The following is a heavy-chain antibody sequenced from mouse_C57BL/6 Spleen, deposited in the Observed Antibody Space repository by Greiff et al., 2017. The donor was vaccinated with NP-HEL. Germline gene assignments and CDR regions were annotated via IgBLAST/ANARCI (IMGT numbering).Heavy chain of an antibody. Sequence: VQLQQSGAELVRPGTSVKVSCKASGYAFTNYLIEWVKQRPGQGLEWIGVINPGSGGTNYNEKFKGKATLTADKSSSTAYMQLSSLTSEDSAVYFCARRSYYYGMDYWGQGTSVTVSS. CDR3: ARRSYYYGMDY. CDR2: INPGSGGT. CDR1: GYAFTNYL. J-gene: IGHJ4*01. V-gene: IGHV1-54*01.